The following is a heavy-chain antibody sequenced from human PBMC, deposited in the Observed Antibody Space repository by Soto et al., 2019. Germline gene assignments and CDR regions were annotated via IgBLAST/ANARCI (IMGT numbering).Heavy chain of an antibody. V-gene: IGHV1-46*03. D-gene: IGHD6-13*01. CDR1: GYTFTSYY. J-gene: IGHJ4*02. CDR2: INPSGGSA. CDR3: ASLIAAAGTQGYYFDY. Sequence: QVQLVQSGAEVKKPGASVKVSCKASGYTFTSYYMHWVRQAPGQGLEWMGIINPSGGSASYAQKCQGRVTMTRDTSTSTVYMELSSLRSEDTAVYYCASLIAAAGTQGYYFDYWGQGTLVTVSS.